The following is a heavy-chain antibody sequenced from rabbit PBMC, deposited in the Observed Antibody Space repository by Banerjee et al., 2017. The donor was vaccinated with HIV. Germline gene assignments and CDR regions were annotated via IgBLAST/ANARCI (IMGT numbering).Heavy chain of an antibody. CDR2: GYTVSSGST. D-gene: IGHD1-1*01. V-gene: IGHV1S45*01. Sequence: QEQLEESGGDLVKPEGSLTLTCTASGFSFSSSYWICWVRQAPGKGLEWIACGYTVSSGSTYYASWAKGRFTISKTSSTTVTLQMTSLTAADTATYFCAGSSDLYIGVNLWGPGTLVTVS. CDR3: AGSSDLYIGVNL. CDR1: GFSFSSSYW. J-gene: IGHJ4*01.